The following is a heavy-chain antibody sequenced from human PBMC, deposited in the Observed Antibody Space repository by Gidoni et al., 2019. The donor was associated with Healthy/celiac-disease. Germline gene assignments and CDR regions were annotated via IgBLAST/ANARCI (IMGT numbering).Heavy chain of an antibody. CDR2: IYYSGST. Sequence: QLQLQESGPGLVKPSETLSLTCTVSGGSISSSSYYWGWIRQPPGKGLEWIGSIYYSGSTYYNPSLKSRVTISVDTSKNQFSLKLSSVTAADTAVYYCARDRRRVTHFDYWGQGTLVTVSS. CDR3: ARDRRRVTHFDY. V-gene: IGHV4-39*07. CDR1: GGSISSSSYY. J-gene: IGHJ4*02. D-gene: IGHD4-4*01.